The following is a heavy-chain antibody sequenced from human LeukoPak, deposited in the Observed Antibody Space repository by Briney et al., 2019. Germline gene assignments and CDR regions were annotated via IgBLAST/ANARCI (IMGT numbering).Heavy chain of an antibody. V-gene: IGHV4-39*01. D-gene: IGHD3-9*01. CDR1: GGSISSYY. CDR3: AVDLGYDILTGYYLPLDY. Sequence: SETLSLTCTVSGGSISSYYWGWIRQPPGKGLERIGSIYYSGSTYYNPSLKSRVTISVDTSKNQFSLKLSSVTAANTAVYYCAVDLGYDILTGYYLPLDYWGQGTLVTVSS. J-gene: IGHJ4*02. CDR2: IYYSGST.